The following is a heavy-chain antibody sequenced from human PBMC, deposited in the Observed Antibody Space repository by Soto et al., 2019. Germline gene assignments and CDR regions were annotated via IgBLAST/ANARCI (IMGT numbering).Heavy chain of an antibody. Sequence: GGSLRLSCAASGFSFSDYYMNWIRQAPGKGLEWISYISSSGTYTNYADSVRGRFTMSRDSAKNSLFLQMDGLRAEDMAVYYCARAKLVVEGRFDYWGQGTLVTVSS. CDR2: ISSSGTYT. CDR1: GFSFSDYY. CDR3: ARAKLVVEGRFDY. V-gene: IGHV3-11*06. J-gene: IGHJ4*02. D-gene: IGHD3-22*01.